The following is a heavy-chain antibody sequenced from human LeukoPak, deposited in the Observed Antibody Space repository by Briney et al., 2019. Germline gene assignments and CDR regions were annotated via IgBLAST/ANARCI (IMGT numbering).Heavy chain of an antibody. V-gene: IGHV1-69*05. CDR1: GGTFSSYA. CDR3: ASLGYCSGGSCYF. J-gene: IGHJ4*02. Sequence: SVKVSCKASGGTFSSYAISWVRQAPGQGLEWMGGIIPSFGTANYAQKFQGRVTITTDESTSTAYMELSSLRSEDTAVYYCASLGYCSGGSCYFWGQGTLVTVSS. D-gene: IGHD2-15*01. CDR2: IIPSFGTA.